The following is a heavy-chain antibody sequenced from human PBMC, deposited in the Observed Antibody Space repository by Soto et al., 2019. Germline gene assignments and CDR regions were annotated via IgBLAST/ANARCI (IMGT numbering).Heavy chain of an antibody. CDR2: IYYSGST. CDR3: ASDSRGGYYFDY. D-gene: IGHD1-26*01. Sequence: QLQLHESGSGLVKPSQTLSLTCAVSGDSISSGGYSWNWIRQPPGKGLEWIGYIYYSGSTYYNPSRTRRLTISVDRSKNQFSLRLPSVTAADTAVYYCASDSRGGYYFDYWGQGTLVTVSS. CDR1: GDSISSGGYS. J-gene: IGHJ4*02. V-gene: IGHV4-30-2*01.